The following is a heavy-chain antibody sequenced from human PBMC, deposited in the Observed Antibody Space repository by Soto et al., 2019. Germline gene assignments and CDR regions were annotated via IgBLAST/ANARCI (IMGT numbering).Heavy chain of an antibody. CDR1: GYTLTELS. J-gene: IGHJ4*02. CDR3: ATVFIGNWNYFL. Sequence: ASVKVSCKVSGYTLTELSMHGVVQAPGKGLEWMGGFDPEDGETIYAQKFQGRVTMTEDTSTDTAYMELSSLRSEDTAVYYCATVFIGNWNYFLWGQGTLVTVSS. D-gene: IGHD1-7*01. V-gene: IGHV1-24*01. CDR2: FDPEDGET.